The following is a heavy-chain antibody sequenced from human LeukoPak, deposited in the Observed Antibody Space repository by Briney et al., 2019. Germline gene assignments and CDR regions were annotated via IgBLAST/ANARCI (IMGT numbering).Heavy chain of an antibody. J-gene: IGHJ4*02. CDR1: RFTFSDYA. Sequence: GGSLRLSCAASRFTFSDYAMTWVRQAPGKGLEWVSSISDRGGFKYYADSVKGRFTISRDNSKNTLYLQMNSLRAEDTALYYCAKTIRPRELLVAVDYCGQGTLVTVSS. CDR3: AKTIRPRELLVAVDY. D-gene: IGHD2-8*02. V-gene: IGHV3-23*01. CDR2: ISDRGGFK.